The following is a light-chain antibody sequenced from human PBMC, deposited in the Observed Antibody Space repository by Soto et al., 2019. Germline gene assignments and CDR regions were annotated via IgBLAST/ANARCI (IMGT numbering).Light chain of an antibody. V-gene: IGKV1-39*01. CDR3: QQSYSTART. Sequence: DVQMTQSPSSLSASVGDRVTITCRASQSISSYLNWYQQKPGKAPKLLIYAASSLQSGVPSRFSGSGSGTDFTLTISSLQPEDFATYYCQQSYSTARTFGQRTK. CDR1: QSISSY. CDR2: AAS. J-gene: IGKJ1*01.